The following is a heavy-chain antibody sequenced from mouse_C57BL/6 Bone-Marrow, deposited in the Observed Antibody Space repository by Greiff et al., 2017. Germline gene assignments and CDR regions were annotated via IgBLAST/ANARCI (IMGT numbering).Heavy chain of an antibody. Sequence: EVKLMESGGGLVKPGGSLKLSCAASGFTFSSYAMSWVRQTPEQRLEWVATISDGGSYTYYPDNVKGRFTISRDNAKNNLYLQMSHLKSEDTAMYYCARERFGWYFDVWGTGTTVTVSS. CDR3: ARERFGWYFDV. J-gene: IGHJ1*03. CDR1: GFTFSSYA. CDR2: ISDGGSYT. V-gene: IGHV5-4*01.